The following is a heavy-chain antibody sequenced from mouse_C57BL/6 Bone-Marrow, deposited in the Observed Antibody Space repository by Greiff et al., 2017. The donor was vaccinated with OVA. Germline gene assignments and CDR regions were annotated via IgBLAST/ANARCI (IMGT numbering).Heavy chain of an antibody. D-gene: IGHD2-2*01. Sequence: VQLKQSGPVLVKPGASVKMSCKASGYTFTDYYMNWVKQSHGKSLEWIGVINPYNGGTSYNQKFKGKATLTVDKSSSTAYMELNSLTSEDSAVYYCASGIYYGYEAYWGQGTLVTVSA. CDR2: INPYNGGT. CDR1: GYTFTDYY. V-gene: IGHV1-19*01. J-gene: IGHJ3*01. CDR3: ASGIYYGYEAY.